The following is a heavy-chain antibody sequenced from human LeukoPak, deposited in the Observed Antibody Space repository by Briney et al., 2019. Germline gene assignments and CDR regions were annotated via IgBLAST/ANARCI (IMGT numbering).Heavy chain of an antibody. D-gene: IGHD3-22*01. Sequence: SETLSLTCGVYGGSVSGYYWKWIRQPPGKGLEWIGEINHSGSTSYNPPLKSRVTISLDTSKNQFSLKLRSVTAADTAVYYCASRGDPRSSGYYHATNYYGMDVWGQGTTVTVSS. CDR2: INHSGST. V-gene: IGHV4-34*01. CDR3: ASRGDPRSSGYYHATNYYGMDV. J-gene: IGHJ6*02. CDR1: GGSVSGYY.